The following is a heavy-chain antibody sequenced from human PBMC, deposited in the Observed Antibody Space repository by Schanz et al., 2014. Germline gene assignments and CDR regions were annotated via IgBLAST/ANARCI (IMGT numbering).Heavy chain of an antibody. V-gene: IGHV3-7*01. J-gene: IGHJ4*02. CDR3: ARGGATCFDY. CDR1: GFTFSTYC. D-gene: IGHD1-26*01. Sequence: EVQLVESGGGLVQPGGSLRLSCAASGFTFSTYCMSWVRQAPGKGLEWVANIKQDESERSYVDSVKGRFTISRDNAKNSLYLQMNSLRAEDTAVYYCARGGATCFDYWGQGTLVTVSS. CDR2: IKQDESER.